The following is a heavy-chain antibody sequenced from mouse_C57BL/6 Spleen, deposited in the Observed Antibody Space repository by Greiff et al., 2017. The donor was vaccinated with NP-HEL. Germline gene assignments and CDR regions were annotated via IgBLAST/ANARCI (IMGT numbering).Heavy chain of an antibody. Sequence: EVMLVESGGGLVKPGGSLKLSCAASGFTFSSYTMSWVRQTPEKRLEWVATISGGGGNTYYPDSVKGRFTISRDNAKHTLYLQMSSLRSEDTALYYCARRNYYGSSYFDYWGQGTTLTVSS. CDR3: ARRNYYGSSYFDY. CDR1: GFTFSSYT. CDR2: ISGGGGNT. D-gene: IGHD1-1*01. J-gene: IGHJ2*01. V-gene: IGHV5-9*01.